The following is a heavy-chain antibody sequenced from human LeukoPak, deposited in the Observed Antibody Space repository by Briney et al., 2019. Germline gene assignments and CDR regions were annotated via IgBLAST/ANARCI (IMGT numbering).Heavy chain of an antibody. J-gene: IGHJ4*02. CDR2: IYYSGNT. Sequence: PSETLSLTCTVSGVSISSYYWSWIRHPPGKGLEYIGYIYYSGNTNYNPSLKSRVTVSVDTSKNQFSLKLSSVTAAGTAVYYCARGTSSLVYWGRGTLVTVCS. CDR3: ARGTSSLVY. V-gene: IGHV4-59*01. CDR1: GVSISSYY.